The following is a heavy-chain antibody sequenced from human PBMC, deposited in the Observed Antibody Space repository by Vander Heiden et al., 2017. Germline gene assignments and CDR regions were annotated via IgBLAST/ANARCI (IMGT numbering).Heavy chain of an antibody. CDR2: ISGSGGST. J-gene: IGHJ4*02. D-gene: IGHD3-10*01. CDR1: GSTFRSYA. V-gene: IGHV3-23*01. Sequence: EVQLLESGGGLVQPGGSLRLSCAASGSTFRSYAMSWVRQGPGKGLEWGSAISGSGGSTYYADSVKGRFTISRDNSKNTLYLQMNSLRAEDTAVYYCAKVAVRGLVGYFDYWGQGTLVTVSS. CDR3: AKVAVRGLVGYFDY.